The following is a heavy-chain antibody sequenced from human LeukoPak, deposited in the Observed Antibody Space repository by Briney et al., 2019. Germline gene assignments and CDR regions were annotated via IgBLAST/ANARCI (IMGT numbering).Heavy chain of an antibody. J-gene: IGHJ4*02. V-gene: IGHV3-9*01. CDR1: GFTFDDYA. CDR3: AKGSILGVVTNFDY. Sequence: GGSLRLSCAASGFTFDDYAMHWVRQAPGKGLEWVSGISWNSGSIGYADSVKGRFTISRDNAKNSLYLQMNSLRAEDTALYYCAKGSILGVVTNFDYWGQGTLVTVSS. CDR2: ISWNSGSI. D-gene: IGHD3-3*01.